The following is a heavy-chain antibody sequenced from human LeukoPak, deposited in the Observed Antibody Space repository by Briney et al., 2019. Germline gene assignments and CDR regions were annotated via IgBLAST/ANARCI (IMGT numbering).Heavy chain of an antibody. CDR1: GYTFTGYY. Sequence: ASVKFSCKASGYTFTGYYMHWMRQAPGQGLEWMGWINPNSGGTNYAQKFQGRVTMTRDTSISTAYMELNRLRSDDTAVYYCARDRDYGSGIFDYWGQGTLVTVSS. CDR3: ARDRDYGSGIFDY. D-gene: IGHD3-10*01. CDR2: INPNSGGT. V-gene: IGHV1-2*02. J-gene: IGHJ4*02.